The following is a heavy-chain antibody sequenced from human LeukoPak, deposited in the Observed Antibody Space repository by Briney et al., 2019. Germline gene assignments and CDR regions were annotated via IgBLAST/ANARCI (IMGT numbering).Heavy chain of an antibody. Sequence: SETLSLTCAVSGGSISSDSYYWGWIRQPPGKGLEWIGSIYSGGTTYYNPSLKSRVTISVDTSKNQFSLKLTSVTAADAAAYYCARHSRNCSGGYCYLYYWGQGALVTVSS. CDR1: GGSISSDSYY. D-gene: IGHD2-15*01. V-gene: IGHV4-39*01. J-gene: IGHJ4*02. CDR2: IYSGGTT. CDR3: ARHSRNCSGGYCYLYY.